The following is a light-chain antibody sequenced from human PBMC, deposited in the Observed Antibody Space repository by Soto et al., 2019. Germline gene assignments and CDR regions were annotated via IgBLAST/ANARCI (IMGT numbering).Light chain of an antibody. J-gene: IGKJ4*01. Sequence: EIVLTQSPGTLSLSPGERATLSCSASQSVGRNYLAWYQQKPGQAPRLLIYGASSRATGIPDRFSGSGSGTDFTLTLSRLEPEDFAVYYCQQDASSPLTFGGGTKVEIK. CDR1: QSVGRNY. CDR3: QQDASSPLT. CDR2: GAS. V-gene: IGKV3-20*01.